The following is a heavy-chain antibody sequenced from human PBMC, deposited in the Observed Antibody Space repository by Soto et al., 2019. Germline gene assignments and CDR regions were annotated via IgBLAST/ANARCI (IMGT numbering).Heavy chain of an antibody. CDR1: GYTFTGYY. Sequence: ASVKVSCKASGYTFTGYYMHWVRQAPGQGLEWMGWINPNSGGTNYAQKFQGWVTMTRDTSISTAYMELSRLRSDDTAVYYCARDRKRTYYDFWSGYFKAVNFYYYGMDVCGQGTPVTVYS. CDR2: INPNSGGT. D-gene: IGHD3-3*01. V-gene: IGHV1-2*04. J-gene: IGHJ6*02. CDR3: ARDRKRTYYDFWSGYFKAVNFYYYGMDV.